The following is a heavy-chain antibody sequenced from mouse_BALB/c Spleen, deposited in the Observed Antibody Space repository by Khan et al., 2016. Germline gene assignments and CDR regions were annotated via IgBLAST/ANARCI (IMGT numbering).Heavy chain of an antibody. D-gene: IGHD2-3*01. CDR3: ASRRGYLSAMDY. CDR1: GYTFTNYG. V-gene: IGHV9-1*02. Sequence: QIQLVQSGPELKKPGETVKISCKATGYTFTNYGMNWVKQAPGKGLKWMGWINTYTGEPTYADDFKGRFAFSLETSASTAYLQINNLKNEDMATYCCASRRGYLSAMDYWGQGTSVTVSS. CDR2: INTYTGEP. J-gene: IGHJ4*01.